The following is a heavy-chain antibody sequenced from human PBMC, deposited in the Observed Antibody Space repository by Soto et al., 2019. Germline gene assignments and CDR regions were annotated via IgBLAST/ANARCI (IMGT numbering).Heavy chain of an antibody. D-gene: IGHD6-13*01. CDR3: GRPWGIGLTPPGP. J-gene: IGHJ5*02. CDR2: IYYSGKT. CDR1: GAPINNTSYY. Sequence: PSETLSLTCTVSGAPINNTSYYWGWIRQSPGKGLEWIGNIYYSGKTYYSPSLKSRVSISVDASRNQFSLRLSSVTAADTAVYYCGRPWGIGLTPPGPWGQGVLVTVSS. V-gene: IGHV4-39*01.